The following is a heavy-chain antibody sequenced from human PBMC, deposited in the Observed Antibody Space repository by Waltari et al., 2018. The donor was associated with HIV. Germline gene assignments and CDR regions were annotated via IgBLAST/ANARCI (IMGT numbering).Heavy chain of an antibody. J-gene: IGHJ4*02. Sequence: EVQLLESGGGLVQPGGSLRLSCAASGFTFSRYAMSWVRQAPGKGLEWVSGLSGSGASTYYADSVKGRFTISRDNSKNTLYLQMNRLRADDTAVYYCAKDSNYDSSGPIDYWGQGTLVTVSS. CDR2: LSGSGAST. V-gene: IGHV3-23*01. D-gene: IGHD3-22*01. CDR3: AKDSNYDSSGPIDY. CDR1: GFTFSRYA.